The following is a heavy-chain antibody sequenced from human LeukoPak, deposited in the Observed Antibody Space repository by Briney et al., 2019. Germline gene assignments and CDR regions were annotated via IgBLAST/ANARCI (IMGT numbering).Heavy chain of an antibody. CDR2: ISSSSSYI. CDR3: ARARYLDY. CDR1: RFTFSSYS. Sequence: GGSLSLSCAASRFTFSSYSMNWVRQAPGKGLEWVSSISSSSSYIYYTHSVKGRFPIYRENAKNSLYLQMNSLRAEDTAVYYCARARYLDYWGQGTLVTVSS. V-gene: IGHV3-21*01. J-gene: IGHJ4*02.